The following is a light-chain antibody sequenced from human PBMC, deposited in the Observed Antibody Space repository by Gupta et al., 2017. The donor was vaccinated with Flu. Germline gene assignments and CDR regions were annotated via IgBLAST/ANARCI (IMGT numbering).Light chain of an antibody. CDR2: SNN. CDR3: AAWDDRFGGHVV. CDR1: SSNIGSNT. V-gene: IGLV1-44*01. Sequence: QSVLTQPPSASGTPGQRVTISSGSSSNIGSNTVNWYQHLPGTAPKLLIYSNNQRPSGVPDRFSGSKSGTSASLAISGLQSEDEADYYCAAWDDRFGGHVVFGGGTKLTVL. J-gene: IGLJ2*01.